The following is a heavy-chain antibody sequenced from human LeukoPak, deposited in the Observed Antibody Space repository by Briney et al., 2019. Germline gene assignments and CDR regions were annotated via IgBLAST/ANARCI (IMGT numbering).Heavy chain of an antibody. Sequence: SETLSLTCTVSGGSISSYYWSWIRQPPGKGLEWIGYIYYSGSTNYNPSLKSRVTISVDTSKNQFSLKLSSVTAADTAVYYCERRVEGHFDYWGQGTLVTVSS. J-gene: IGHJ4*02. D-gene: IGHD5-24*01. CDR3: ERRVEGHFDY. CDR1: GGSISSYY. V-gene: IGHV4-59*08. CDR2: IYYSGST.